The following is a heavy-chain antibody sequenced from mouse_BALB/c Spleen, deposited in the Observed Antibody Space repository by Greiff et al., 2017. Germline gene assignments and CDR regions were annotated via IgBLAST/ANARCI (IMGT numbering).Heavy chain of an antibody. V-gene: IGHV14-3*02. Sequence: EVMLVESGAELVKPGASVKLSCTASGFNIKDTYMHWVKQRPEQGLEWIGRIDPANGNTKYDPKFQGKATITADTSSNTAYLQLSSLTSEDTAVYYCARCFYDYDGYAMDYWGQGTSVTVSS. CDR1: GFNIKDTY. J-gene: IGHJ4*01. CDR3: ARCFYDYDGYAMDY. D-gene: IGHD2-4*01. CDR2: IDPANGNT.